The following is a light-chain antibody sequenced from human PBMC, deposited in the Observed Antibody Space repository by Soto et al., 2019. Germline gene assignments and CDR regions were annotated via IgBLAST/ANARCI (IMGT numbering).Light chain of an antibody. J-gene: IGLJ2*01. CDR2: DVS. CDR1: SSDVGGYNY. CDR3: SSYTGSNTPVV. Sequence: QSVLTQPASVSGSPGQSITISYTGTSSDVGGYNYVSWYQQHPGKAPNLTIFDVSNRPSGVSNRFSGSKSGNSASLTISGLQAEDEADYYCSSYTGSNTPVVFGGGTKLTVL. V-gene: IGLV2-14*01.